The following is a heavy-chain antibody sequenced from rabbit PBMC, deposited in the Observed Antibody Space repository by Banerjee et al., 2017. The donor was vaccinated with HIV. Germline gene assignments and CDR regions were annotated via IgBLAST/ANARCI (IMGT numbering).Heavy chain of an antibody. CDR2: IYAGTSGTT. V-gene: IGHV1S45*01. CDR1: GFSFSSAYY. Sequence: QEQLEESGGDLVKPGASLTLTCTVSGFSFSSAYYMCWVRQAPGKGLEWIACIYAGTSGTTYYASWAKGRFTISKTSATTVTLQMTSLTAADTATYFCARGYDGDAHIAYGMRAFDPWGQGTLVTVS. D-gene: IGHD6-1*01. CDR3: ARGYDGDAHIAYGMRAFDP. J-gene: IGHJ2*01.